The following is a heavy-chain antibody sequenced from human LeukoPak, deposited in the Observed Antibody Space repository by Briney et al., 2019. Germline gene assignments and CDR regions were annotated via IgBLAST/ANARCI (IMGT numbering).Heavy chain of an antibody. CDR3: ASPLGEAIFH. J-gene: IGHJ4*02. CDR2: SSGSGNDI. V-gene: IGHV3-48*03. Sequence: GGSLRLSCAASGFSFSSYGMNWVRQAPGKGLEWLSYSSGSGNDIYYADSVKGRFTSSRYNAKNSLYLQLNSLRAEDTAVYYCASPLGEAIFHWGQGTLVTVSS. D-gene: IGHD3-16*01. CDR1: GFSFSSYG.